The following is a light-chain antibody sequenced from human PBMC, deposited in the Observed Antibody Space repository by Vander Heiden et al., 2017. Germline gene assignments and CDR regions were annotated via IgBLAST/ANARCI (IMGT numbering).Light chain of an antibody. V-gene: IGKV3-20*01. CDR1: QSVRSSY. J-gene: IGKJ3*01. CDR2: GAS. CDR3: QQYGSSPLFT. Sequence: EIVLTQSPCTLSVSPGERATLSCTASQSVRSSYLAWYQQKPGQPPRLLIYGASSRATGVPDRFSGSGSGTDFTLTISRLEPEDFAVYYCQQYGSSPLFTFGHGTKVDIK.